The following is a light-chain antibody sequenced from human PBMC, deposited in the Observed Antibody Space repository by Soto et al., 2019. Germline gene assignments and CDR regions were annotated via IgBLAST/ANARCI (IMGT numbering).Light chain of an antibody. Sequence: IVLTQSPATLSLSPGERATLSCRASHSVDTNLAWYQQKPGQAPRFLIYDAFNRATGIPARFSGGGSGTDFTLTISSLEPEDVAVYYCQQRKNWPLTFGGGTKV. V-gene: IGKV3-11*01. CDR2: DAF. CDR3: QQRKNWPLT. J-gene: IGKJ4*01. CDR1: HSVDTN.